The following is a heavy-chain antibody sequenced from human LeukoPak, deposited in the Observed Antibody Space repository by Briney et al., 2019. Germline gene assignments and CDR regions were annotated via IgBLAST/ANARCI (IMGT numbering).Heavy chain of an antibody. J-gene: IGHJ4*02. CDR3: ARGGFGGGLGDYFDY. V-gene: IGHV1-2*02. CDR2: INPNSGGT. Sequence: ASVKVSCKASGYTFTGHYMHWVRQAPGQGLEWMGWINPNSGGTNYAQKFQGRVTMTRDTSISTAYMELSRLRSDDTAVDYCARGGFGGGLGDYFDYWGQGTLVTVSS. CDR1: GYTFTGHY. D-gene: IGHD3-10*01.